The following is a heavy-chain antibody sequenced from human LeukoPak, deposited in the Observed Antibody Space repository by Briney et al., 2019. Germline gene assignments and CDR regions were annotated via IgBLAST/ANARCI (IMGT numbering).Heavy chain of an antibody. CDR1: GGSISSGGYY. J-gene: IGHJ5*02. CDR3: ARVTTAAWSDP. CDR2: IHKSGST. Sequence: SQTLSLTCTVSGGSISSGGYYWSWIRQHPGQGLEWMGYIHKSGSTYYNPSLESRVTMSVDTSKNQFSLKLRSVTAADTAMYYCARVTTAAWSDPWGHGTPVTVSS. V-gene: IGHV4-31*03. D-gene: IGHD4-11*01.